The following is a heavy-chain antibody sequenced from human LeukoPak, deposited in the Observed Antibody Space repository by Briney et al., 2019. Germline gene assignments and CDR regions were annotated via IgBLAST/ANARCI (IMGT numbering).Heavy chain of an antibody. V-gene: IGHV4-30-4*01. CDR1: GGSISSGDYY. D-gene: IGHD3-22*01. J-gene: IGHJ4*02. CDR3: ARAVYYYDSSGYYDY. Sequence: SETLSLTCTVSGGSISSGDYYWSWIRQPPGKGLEWIGYIYYSGSTYYNPSLKSRVTISVDTSKNQFSLKLSSVTAADTAVYYCARAVYYYDSSGYYDYWGQGTLVTVSS. CDR2: IYYSGST.